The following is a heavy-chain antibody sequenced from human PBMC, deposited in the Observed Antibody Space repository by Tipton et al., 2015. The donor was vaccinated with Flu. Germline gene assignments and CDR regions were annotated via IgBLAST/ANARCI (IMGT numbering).Heavy chain of an antibody. CDR2: ISYDGSNK. J-gene: IGHJ3*02. V-gene: IGHV3-30*18. D-gene: IGHD2-21*02. CDR3: AKDYDIVVVTAPDAFDI. Sequence: SLRLSCAASGFTFSSYGMHWVRQAPGKGLEWVAVISYDGSNKYYADSVKGRFTISRDNSKNTLYLQMNSLRAEDTAVYYCAKDYDIVVVTAPDAFDIWGQGTMVTVSS. CDR1: GFTFSSYG.